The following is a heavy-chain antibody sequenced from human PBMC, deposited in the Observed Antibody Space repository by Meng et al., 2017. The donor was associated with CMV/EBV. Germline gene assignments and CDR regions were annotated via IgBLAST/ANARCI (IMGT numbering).Heavy chain of an antibody. D-gene: IGHD6-13*01. J-gene: IGHJ4*02. V-gene: IGHV4-34*01. CDR2: INHSEST. Sequence: QVQLQQWGAGLLKPSETLSLTCAVYGGSFSGYYWSWIRQPPGKGLEWIGEINHSESTNYNPSLKSRVTISVDTSKNQFSLKLSSVTAADTAVYYCARGGIAAAGPFDYWGQGTLVTVSS. CDR3: ARGGIAAAGPFDY. CDR1: GGSFSGYY.